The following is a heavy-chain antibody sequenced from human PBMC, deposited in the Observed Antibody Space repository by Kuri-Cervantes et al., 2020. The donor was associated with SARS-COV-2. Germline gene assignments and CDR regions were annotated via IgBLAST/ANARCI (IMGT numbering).Heavy chain of an antibody. Sequence: ASVKVSCKASGYTFTDYYMHWVRQAPGQGLEWMGWINPNSGGTNYAQNFQGWVTMTRDTSISTAYMELSRLRSDDTAVYYCARGMVRGIIQYYYYAMDVWGQGTTVTVSS. CDR1: GYTFTDYY. J-gene: IGHJ6*02. CDR3: ARGMVRGIIQYYYYAMDV. V-gene: IGHV1-2*04. CDR2: INPNSGGT. D-gene: IGHD3-10*01.